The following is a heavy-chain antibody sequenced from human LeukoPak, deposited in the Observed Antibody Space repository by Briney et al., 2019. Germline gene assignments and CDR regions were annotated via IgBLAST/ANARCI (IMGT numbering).Heavy chain of an antibody. J-gene: IGHJ4*02. D-gene: IGHD3-9*01. Sequence: GGSLRLSCAASGYTFDDYGMSWVRQAPGKGLEWVSGINWHGGSTGYADSVKGRFTISRDNAKNTLYLQMNSLRAEDTALYYCASRGDILTGYYYFDYWGQGTLVTVSS. CDR3: ASRGDILTGYYYFDY. V-gene: IGHV3-20*04. CDR1: GYTFDDYG. CDR2: INWHGGST.